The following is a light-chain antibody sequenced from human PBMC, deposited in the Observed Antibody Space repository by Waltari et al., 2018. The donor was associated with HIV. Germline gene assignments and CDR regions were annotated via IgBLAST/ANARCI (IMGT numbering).Light chain of an antibody. CDR2: WAS. Sequence: DIVMTQSPDSLAVSLGERATINCKSSPSILYSSNNKNYLACYQQKPGQPPKLLIYWASTRESGVPDRFSGSGSGTDFTLTISSLQAEDVAVYYCQQYYSTPTFGGGTKVEIK. CDR1: PSILYSSNNKNY. J-gene: IGKJ4*01. CDR3: QQYYSTPT. V-gene: IGKV4-1*01.